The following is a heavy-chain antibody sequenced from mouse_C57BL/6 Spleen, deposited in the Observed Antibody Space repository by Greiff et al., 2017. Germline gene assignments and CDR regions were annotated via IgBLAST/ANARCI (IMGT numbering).Heavy chain of an antibody. CDR2: IYPGSGST. V-gene: IGHV1-81*01. J-gene: IGHJ4*01. Sequence: QVQLQQSGAELVRPGASVKLSCKASGYTFTSYGITWVKQRTGQGLEWIGEIYPGSGSTYYNEKFKGKATLTVDTSSRTAYMELRSLTSEDSAVYFCAGRTVTYAMDYWGQGTSLTVSS. CDR3: AGRTVTYAMDY. D-gene: IGHD2-13*01. CDR1: GYTFTSYG.